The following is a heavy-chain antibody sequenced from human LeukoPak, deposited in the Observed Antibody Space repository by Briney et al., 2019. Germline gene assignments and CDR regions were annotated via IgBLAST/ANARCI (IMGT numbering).Heavy chain of an antibody. CDR2: ISAYNGNT. J-gene: IGHJ6*03. CDR1: GYTFTSYG. D-gene: IGHD2-8*01. V-gene: IGHV1-18*01. CDR3: ARDVSYYYYYYMDA. Sequence: GASVKVSCKASGYTFTSYGISWVRQAPGQGLEWMGWISAYNGNTNYAQKLQGRVTMTTDTSTSTAYMELRSLRSDDTAVYYCARDVSYYYYYYMDAWGKGTTVTVSS.